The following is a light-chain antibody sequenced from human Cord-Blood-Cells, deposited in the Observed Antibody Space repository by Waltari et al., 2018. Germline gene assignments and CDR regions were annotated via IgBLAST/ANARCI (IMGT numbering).Light chain of an antibody. CDR1: HDISNY. V-gene: IGKV1-33*01. CDR3: QQYDNLPMYT. Sequence: DIQMTQSPSSLSASVGDRVTIPCQASHDISNYLNWYQQKPGKAPKLLIYDASNLETGVPSRFSGSGSGTDFTFTISSLQPEDIATYYCQQYDNLPMYTFGQGTKLEIK. J-gene: IGKJ2*01. CDR2: DAS.